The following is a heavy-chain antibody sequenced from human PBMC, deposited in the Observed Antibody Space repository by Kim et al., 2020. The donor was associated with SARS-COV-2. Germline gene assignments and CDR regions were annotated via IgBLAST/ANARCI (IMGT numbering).Heavy chain of an antibody. Sequence: TYYADSVKGRVTMSDDKARNTLYLHMNNLRVEDTAVYYCAKGVINSGFDYWGQGTQVTVSS. J-gene: IGHJ4*02. D-gene: IGHD1-26*01. CDR2: T. CDR3: AKGVINSGFDY. V-gene: IGHV3-23*01.